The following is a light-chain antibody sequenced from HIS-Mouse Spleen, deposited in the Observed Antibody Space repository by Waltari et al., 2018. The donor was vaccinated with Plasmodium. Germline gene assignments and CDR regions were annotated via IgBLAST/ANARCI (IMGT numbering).Light chain of an antibody. V-gene: IGKV3-20*01. CDR1: QSVSSSY. J-gene: IGKJ2*01. Sequence: EIVLTQSPGTLSSSPEERATLSCRASQSVSSSYLAWDQQKPGQAPTLLIYGASSRATGIRDRFSGSGSGTDFTLTISRLEPEDFAVYYGQQYVSSPDTFGQGTKVEIK. CDR2: GAS. CDR3: QQYVSSPDT.